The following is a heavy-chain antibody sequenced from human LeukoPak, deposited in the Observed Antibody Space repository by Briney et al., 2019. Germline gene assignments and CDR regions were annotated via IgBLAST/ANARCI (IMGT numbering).Heavy chain of an antibody. CDR3: ARDVGELSVFDY. D-gene: IGHD3-16*02. V-gene: IGHV1-2*02. CDR2: INPNSGGT. J-gene: IGHJ4*02. Sequence: ASVKVSCKASGYTFTGYYMHWVRQAPGQGLEWMGWINPNSGGTNYAQKFQGRVTMTRDTSISTAYMELSRLRSDDTAVYYCARDVGELSVFDYWGQGTLVTVSS. CDR1: GYTFTGYY.